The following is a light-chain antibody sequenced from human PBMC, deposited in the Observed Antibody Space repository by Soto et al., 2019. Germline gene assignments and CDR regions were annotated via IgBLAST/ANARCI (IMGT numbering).Light chain of an antibody. J-gene: IGLJ1*01. CDR2: EVS. Sequence: QSALTQLPSASGSPGQSVTISCTGTSSDVGGYNYVSWYQQHPGKAPKLMIYEVSKRPSGVPDRFSGSKSGNTASLTVSGLQAEDEADYYCSSYAGSNNLPYVFGTGTKVTVL. CDR3: SSYAGSNNLPYV. V-gene: IGLV2-8*01. CDR1: SSDVGGYNY.